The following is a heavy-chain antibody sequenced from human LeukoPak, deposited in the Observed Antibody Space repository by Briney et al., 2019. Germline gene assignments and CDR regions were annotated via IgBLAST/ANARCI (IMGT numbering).Heavy chain of an antibody. D-gene: IGHD6-13*01. V-gene: IGHV3-23*01. CDR2: ISGSGAGT. CDR3: ATNTSSWSFDY. Sequence: GGSLRLSCAASGFTFSNYAMSWVRQAPGKGLEWASTISGSGAGTYYADSVKGRFTISRDNSKNTLYLQMHSLRAEDTAVYYCATNTSSWSFDYWGQGTLVTVSS. J-gene: IGHJ4*02. CDR1: GFTFSNYA.